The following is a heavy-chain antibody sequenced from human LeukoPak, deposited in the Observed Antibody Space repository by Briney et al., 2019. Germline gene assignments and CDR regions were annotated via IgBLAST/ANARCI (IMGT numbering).Heavy chain of an antibody. Sequence: SETLSLTCTVYGGSISSSYWSWIRQPPGKGLEWIAYIYYSGSTNYNPSLKSRVTISVDTSKNQFSLKLSSVTAADTAVYYCARTLGYCSGGDCSMGYFYYYGLDVWGQGTTVTVSS. V-gene: IGHV4-59*08. CDR1: GGSISSSY. D-gene: IGHD2-15*01. CDR3: ARTLGYCSGGDCSMGYFYYYGLDV. J-gene: IGHJ6*02. CDR2: IYYSGST.